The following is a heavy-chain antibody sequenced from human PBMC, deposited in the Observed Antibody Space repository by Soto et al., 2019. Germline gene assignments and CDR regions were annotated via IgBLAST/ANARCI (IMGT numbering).Heavy chain of an antibody. CDR2: INHSGST. CDR3: ARGTHYYGSGSYYNSERSYYYYGMDV. D-gene: IGHD3-10*01. J-gene: IGHJ6*02. CDR1: GGSFSGYY. Sequence: SETLSVTCAVYGGSFSGYYWSWIRQPPGKGLEWIGEINHSGSTNYNPSLKSRVTISVDTSKNQFSLKLSSVTAADTAVYYCARGTHYYGSGSYYNSERSYYYYGMDVWGQGTTVT. V-gene: IGHV4-34*01.